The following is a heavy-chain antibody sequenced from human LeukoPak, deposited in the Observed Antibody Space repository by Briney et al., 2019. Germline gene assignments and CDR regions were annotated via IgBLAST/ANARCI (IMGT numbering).Heavy chain of an antibody. CDR2: INSDGSIT. CDR1: GFTFSNYW. Sequence: PGGSLRLSCAASGFTFSNYWMHWVRQAPGKGLVWVSRINSDGSITSYADSVKGRLTISRDNAKNTLYLQMNSLRAEDAAVYYCTRRFDYWGQGTLVTVSS. V-gene: IGHV3-74*01. J-gene: IGHJ4*02. CDR3: TRRFDY.